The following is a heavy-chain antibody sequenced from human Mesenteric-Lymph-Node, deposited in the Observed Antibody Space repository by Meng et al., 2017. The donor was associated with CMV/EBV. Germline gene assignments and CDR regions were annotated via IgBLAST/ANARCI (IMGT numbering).Heavy chain of an antibody. CDR3: ARDAERGGLGYYGMDV. CDR2: IKQDGSQK. V-gene: IGHV3-7*03. J-gene: IGHJ6*02. D-gene: IGHD3-16*01. Sequence: GESLKISCAASGFTVSSNYMSWVRQAPGKGLEWVANIKQDGSQKDYVDSVKGRFTISRDNAKNSLYLQMNSLRAEDTAVYYCARDAERGGLGYYGMDVWGQGTTVTVSS. CDR1: GFTVSSNY.